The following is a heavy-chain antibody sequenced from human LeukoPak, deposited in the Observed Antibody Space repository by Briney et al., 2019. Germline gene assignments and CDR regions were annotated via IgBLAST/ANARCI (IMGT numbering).Heavy chain of an antibody. CDR3: TTAFTLYDSSGYYPFDY. V-gene: IGHV3-15*01. D-gene: IGHD3-22*01. J-gene: IGHJ4*02. CDR1: GFTFSNAW. CDR2: IKSKTDGGTT. Sequence: GGSLRLSCAASGFTFSNAWMSWVRQAPGKGLEWVGSIKSKTDGGTTDYAAPVKGRFTISRDDSKNTLYLQMNSLKTEDTAVYYCTTAFTLYDSSGYYPFDYWGQGTLVTVSS.